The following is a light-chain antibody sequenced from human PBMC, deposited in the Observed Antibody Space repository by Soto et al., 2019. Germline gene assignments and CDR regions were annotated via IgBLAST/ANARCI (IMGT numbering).Light chain of an antibody. V-gene: IGKV3-20*01. Sequence: EIVLTQSPGTLSLSPGERATLSCRASQSVSSSYLAWYQQKPGQAPRLLIYGTSSSATAIPDRSSGSGSGTDFTLTISRLEPEDFAVYYCQQYGSSSWTFGQGTKVDIK. J-gene: IGKJ1*01. CDR1: QSVSSSY. CDR2: GTS. CDR3: QQYGSSSWT.